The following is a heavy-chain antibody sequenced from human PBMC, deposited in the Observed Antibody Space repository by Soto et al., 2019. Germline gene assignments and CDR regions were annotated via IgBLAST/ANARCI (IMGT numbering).Heavy chain of an antibody. CDR1: CGSITSGDYY. CDR2: IYYSGST. D-gene: IGHD5-18*01. Sequence: SETLSLTCTFSCGSITSGDYYWSWIRQPPGKGLEWIGYIYYSGSTYHNPSLKSRVTISVDTSKNQFSLKLSSVTAADTAVYYCARALIQLWPHYYYGMDVWGQGTTVTVSS. J-gene: IGHJ6*02. V-gene: IGHV4-30-4*01. CDR3: ARALIQLWPHYYYGMDV.